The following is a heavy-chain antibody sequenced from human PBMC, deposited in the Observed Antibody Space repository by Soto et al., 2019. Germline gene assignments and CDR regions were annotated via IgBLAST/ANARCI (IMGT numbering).Heavy chain of an antibody. V-gene: IGHV4-59*01. D-gene: IGHD3-9*01. J-gene: IGHJ5*02. CDR1: VDSTCSSY. CDR2: TYYSGNT. CDR3: ARIFVWRFDP. Sequence: SETLSLTCSVSVDSTCSSYWSWIRQPPGKGLEWIGSTYYSGNTNYNPSLKSRVTISVDTSKNQVSLRLNSVTAADTAVYYCARIFVWRFDPWGQGALVTVSS.